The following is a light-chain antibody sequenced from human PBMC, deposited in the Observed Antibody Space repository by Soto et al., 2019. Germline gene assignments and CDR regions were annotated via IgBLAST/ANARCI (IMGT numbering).Light chain of an antibody. CDR2: GAS. J-gene: IGKJ1*01. CDR3: QQYNTYPLT. V-gene: IGKV1-16*02. CDR1: RDIKNN. Sequence: DIQMTQSPSSGSASVGDKVTITCRASRDIKNNLAWLQQKPGKAPKSLIYGASTLQTGVPSNFSGSGSGTDFTLIISSLQPEDLATYYCQQYNTYPLTFGQGTKVDI.